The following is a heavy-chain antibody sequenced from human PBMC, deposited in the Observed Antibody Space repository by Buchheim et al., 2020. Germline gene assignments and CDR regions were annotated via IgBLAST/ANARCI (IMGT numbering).Heavy chain of an antibody. V-gene: IGHV3-74*01. CDR3: ARDYRGLDYGDYRWDWYFDL. Sequence: EVQLVESGGGLVQPGGSLRLSCAASGFTFSSYWMHWVRQAPGKGLVWVSRINSDGSSTSYADSVKGRFTISRDNAKNTLYLQMNSLRAEDTAVYYCARDYRGLDYGDYRWDWYFDLWGRGTL. CDR1: GFTFSSYW. CDR2: INSDGSST. D-gene: IGHD4-17*01. J-gene: IGHJ2*01.